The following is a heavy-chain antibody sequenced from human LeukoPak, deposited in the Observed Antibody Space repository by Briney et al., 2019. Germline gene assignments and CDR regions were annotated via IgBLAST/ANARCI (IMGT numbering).Heavy chain of an antibody. CDR3: ARHKGGYCSRTSCIYYGMDV. CDR1: GGSISSSSYY. D-gene: IGHD2-2*03. V-gene: IGHV4-39*01. Sequence: KPSETLSLTCTVSGGSISSSSYYWGWIRQPPGKGLEWIGSIYYSGTTYYNPSLKSRVTISVDTSKSQFSLKLSSVTAADTAVYYCARHKGGYCSRTSCIYYGMDVWGQGTTVTVSS. J-gene: IGHJ6*02. CDR2: IYYSGTT.